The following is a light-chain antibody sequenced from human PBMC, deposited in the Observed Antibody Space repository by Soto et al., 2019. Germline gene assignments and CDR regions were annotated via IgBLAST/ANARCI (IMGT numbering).Light chain of an antibody. Sequence: EIVMTQSPATLAVSPWERAALSCRASQSVSSNFAWYQQKPGQAPRLLIYGASSRATGTPARYSGSVSGTEFTLTISSLQSEDFAVYYCQQYNNWPYTFGLGTKLEIK. V-gene: IGKV3-15*01. J-gene: IGKJ2*01. CDR3: QQYNNWPYT. CDR2: GAS. CDR1: QSVSSN.